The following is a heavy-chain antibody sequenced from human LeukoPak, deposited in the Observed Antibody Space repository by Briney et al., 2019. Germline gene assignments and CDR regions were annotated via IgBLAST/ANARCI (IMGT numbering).Heavy chain of an antibody. Sequence: ASVKVSCKASGYTFTGYYMHWVRRAPGQGLEWMGWINPNSGGTNYAQKFQGRVTMTRDTSISTAYMELSRLRSDDTAVYYCARAFRGVYCSSTSCYGFDPWGQGTLVTVSS. CDR2: INPNSGGT. J-gene: IGHJ5*02. CDR3: ARAFRGVYCSSTSCYGFDP. D-gene: IGHD2-2*01. CDR1: GYTFTGYY. V-gene: IGHV1-2*02.